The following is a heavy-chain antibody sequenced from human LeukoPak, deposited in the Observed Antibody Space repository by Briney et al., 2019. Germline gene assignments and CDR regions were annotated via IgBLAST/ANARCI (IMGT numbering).Heavy chain of an antibody. CDR3: ARDYRPPHGDYYYYGMDV. CDR2: ISYDGSNK. CDR1: GFTFSSYA. J-gene: IGHJ6*02. Sequence: GGSLRLSCAASGFTFSSYAMHWVRQAPGKGLEWVAVISYDGSNKYYADSVKGRFTISRDNSKNTLYLQMNSLRAEDTAVYYCARDYRPPHGDYYYYGMDVWGQGTTVTVSS. V-gene: IGHV3-30-3*01. D-gene: IGHD4-17*01.